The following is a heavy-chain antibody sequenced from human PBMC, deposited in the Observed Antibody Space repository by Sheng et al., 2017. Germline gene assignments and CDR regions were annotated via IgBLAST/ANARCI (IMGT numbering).Heavy chain of an antibody. V-gene: IGHV3-23*04. CDR1: GFTFSSYA. Sequence: EVQLVESGGGLVQPGGSLRLSCAASGFTFSSYAMRWVRQAPGKGLEWVSGISAGGGSTYYADSVKGRFTISRDNSKSTLYLQMNSLRAEDTALYYCAKEGIACSGGSCYGYGMDVWGQGTTVTVSS. D-gene: IGHD2-15*01. CDR3: AKEGIACSGGSCYGYGMDV. CDR2: ISAGGGST. J-gene: IGHJ6*02.